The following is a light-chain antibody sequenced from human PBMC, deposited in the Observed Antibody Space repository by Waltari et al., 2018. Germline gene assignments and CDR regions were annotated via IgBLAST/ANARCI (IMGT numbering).Light chain of an antibody. CDR3: SSYAGNNIVI. CDR2: EIN. CDR1: SSDVGGYNY. Sequence: QSALTQPPSASGSPGQSVTISCTGTSSDVGGYNYVSWYQQHPGKAPKLIIFEINKRPSGVPDRVPGSKSGNTASLTVSGLQAEDEADYYCSSYAGNNIVIFGGGTKLTVL. J-gene: IGLJ2*01. V-gene: IGLV2-8*01.